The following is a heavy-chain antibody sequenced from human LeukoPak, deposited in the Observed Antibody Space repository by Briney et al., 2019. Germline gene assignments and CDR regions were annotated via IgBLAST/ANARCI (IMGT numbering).Heavy chain of an antibody. CDR1: VFTLSSYS. CDR2: ISSSSSYR. Sequence: PGGSLRLSRVASVFTLSSYSMNGVRQAPGRGREWVSSISSSSSYRYNADSVKGRFTIPRDNAKNSLYLQMNRLRAEDTAVYYCARPLKYSSGWYNYWGQGTLVTVSS. V-gene: IGHV3-21*01. D-gene: IGHD6-19*01. CDR3: ARPLKYSSGWYNY. J-gene: IGHJ4*02.